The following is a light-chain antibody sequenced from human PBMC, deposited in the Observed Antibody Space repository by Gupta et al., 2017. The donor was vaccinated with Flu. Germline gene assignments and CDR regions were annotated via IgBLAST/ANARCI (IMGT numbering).Light chain of an antibody. J-gene: IGKJ1*01. CDR2: EAS. Sequence: DIQMTQPPSTLSASVGNRVTITCRASQSINSWLAWYQQKPGKAPKSLIYEASTLESGVPSRFSGSGSGTEFTLTISSLQPDDFATYFCQQYDTYPWTFGQGTKVEIK. CDR3: QQYDTYPWT. V-gene: IGKV1-5*03. CDR1: QSINSW.